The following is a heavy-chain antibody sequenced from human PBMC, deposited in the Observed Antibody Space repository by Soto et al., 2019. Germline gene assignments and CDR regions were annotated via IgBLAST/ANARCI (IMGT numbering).Heavy chain of an antibody. CDR2: INPSGGSI. V-gene: IGHV1-46*03. CDR1: GYTFTSYY. J-gene: IGHJ4*02. Sequence: ASVKVSCKASGYTFTSYYMHWVRQAPGQGLEWKGIINPSGGSISYAQKFQGRVTMTRDTSTSTVYMELSSLRSEDTAVYYCARGPYWYDFWSGYYRVRPYYFDYWGQGTLVTVSS. D-gene: IGHD3-3*01. CDR3: ARGPYWYDFWSGYYRVRPYYFDY.